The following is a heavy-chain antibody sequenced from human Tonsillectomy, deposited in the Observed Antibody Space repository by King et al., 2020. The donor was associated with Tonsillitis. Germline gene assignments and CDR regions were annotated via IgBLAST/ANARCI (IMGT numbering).Heavy chain of an antibody. CDR1: GFTFSRYG. CDR2: ISGSGGTT. CDR3: ARLDYSRSGGAFDI. J-gene: IGHJ3*02. V-gene: IGHV3-23*04. Sequence: VQLVESGGGLVQPGGSLRLSCVVSGFTFSRYGMSWVRQAPGKGLEWVSGISGSGGTTFYADSVKGHFIISRDNSKNTLYLQMSSLRAEDTAVYYCARLDYSRSGGAFDIWGQGTMVIVSS. D-gene: IGHD6-6*01.